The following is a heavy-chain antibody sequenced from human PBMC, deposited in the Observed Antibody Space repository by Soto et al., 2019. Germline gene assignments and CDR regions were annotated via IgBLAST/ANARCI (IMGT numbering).Heavy chain of an antibody. CDR2: ISSSSSYI. CDR3: ARVGPVLRFLAWFDGGYYMDV. J-gene: IGHJ6*03. V-gene: IGHV3-21*01. D-gene: IGHD3-3*01. Sequence: PGGSLRLSCAASGFTFSSYSMNWVRQAPGKGLEWVSSISSSSSYIYYADSVKGRFTISRDNAKNSLYLQMNSLRAEDTAVYYCARVGPVLRFLAWFDGGYYMDVWGKGTTVTVSS. CDR1: GFTFSSYS.